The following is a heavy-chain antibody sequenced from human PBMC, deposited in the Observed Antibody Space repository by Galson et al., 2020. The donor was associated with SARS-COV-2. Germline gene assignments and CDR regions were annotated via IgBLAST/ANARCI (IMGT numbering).Heavy chain of an antibody. CDR1: GGSISSSSYY. CDR2: IYYSGRT. J-gene: IGHJ4*02. V-gene: IGHV4-39*06. Sequence: SETLSLTCTVSGGSISSSSYYWSWIRQPPGKGLEWIGSIYYSGRTYYNPSLKSQATISVDTSKNQFPLKLSSVTAADTAVYYCAREEVSCGWYVDYWGQGTLVTVSS. CDR3: AREEVSCGWYVDY. D-gene: IGHD6-19*01.